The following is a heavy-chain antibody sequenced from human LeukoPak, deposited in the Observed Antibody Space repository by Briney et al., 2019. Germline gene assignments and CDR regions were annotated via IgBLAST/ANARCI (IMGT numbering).Heavy chain of an antibody. CDR1: GFTFSSYE. Sequence: GGSLRLSCAASGFTFSSYEMNWVRQAPGKGLEWVAHISSGGNVEYYLDSVRGRFTMSRDNAKSLLFLRMNSLRAEDTAVYYCARDTLNGPFVISLDYWGQGALVTVSS. D-gene: IGHD3-9*01. CDR2: ISSGGNVE. V-gene: IGHV3-48*03. CDR3: ARDTLNGPFVISLDY. J-gene: IGHJ4*02.